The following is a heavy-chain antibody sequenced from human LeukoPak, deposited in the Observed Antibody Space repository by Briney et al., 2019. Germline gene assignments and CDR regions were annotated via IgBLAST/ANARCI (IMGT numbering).Heavy chain of an antibody. J-gene: IGHJ4*02. CDR1: GFTFNNYG. CDR2: ISHDGNNE. Sequence: GGSLRLSCAASGFTFNNYGLHWVRQAPGKGLEWVTLISHDGNNEYYADSVKGRFATSRDDSKNTLYLQMNSLRAEDTAVYYCAKDPSHRVTLPVWGQGTLVTVSS. CDR3: AKDPSHRVTLPV. V-gene: IGHV3-30*18. D-gene: IGHD2-21*02.